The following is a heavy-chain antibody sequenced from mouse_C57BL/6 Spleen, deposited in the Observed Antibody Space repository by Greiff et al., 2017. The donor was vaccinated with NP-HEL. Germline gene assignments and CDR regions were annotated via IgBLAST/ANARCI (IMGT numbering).Heavy chain of an antibody. V-gene: IGHV5-4*01. CDR3: ARGEDYGSSPYYFDY. CDR2: ISDGGSYT. D-gene: IGHD1-1*01. CDR1: GFTFSSYA. J-gene: IGHJ2*01. Sequence: EVQLVESGGGLVKPGGSLKLSCAASGFTFSSYAMSWVRQTPEKRLEWVATISDGGSYTYYPDNVKGRFTISRDNAKNNLYLQMSHLKSEDTAMYYCARGEDYGSSPYYFDYWGQGTTLTVSS.